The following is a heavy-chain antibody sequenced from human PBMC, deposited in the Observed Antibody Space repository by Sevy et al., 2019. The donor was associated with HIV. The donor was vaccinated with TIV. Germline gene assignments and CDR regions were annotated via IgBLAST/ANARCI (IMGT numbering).Heavy chain of an antibody. D-gene: IGHD2-2*01. V-gene: IGHV3-23*01. CDR1: GFTFTSYA. CDR3: AKDNIVVVGDAFDI. J-gene: IGHJ3*02. Sequence: GGCLRLSCAASGFTFTSYAMSCVRQAPGKGLEWVSAISGSESSTYYADSVKGRFTISRDNSKNTLYLQMNNLRAEDTALYYCAKDNIVVVGDAFDIWGQGTLVAVSS. CDR2: ISGSESST.